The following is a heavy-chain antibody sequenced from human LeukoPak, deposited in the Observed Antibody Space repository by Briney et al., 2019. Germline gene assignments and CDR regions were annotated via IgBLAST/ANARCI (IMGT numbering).Heavy chain of an antibody. CDR3: AREIAAAMNDY. D-gene: IGHD6-13*01. V-gene: IGHV3-7*01. J-gene: IGHJ4*02. CDR1: GFTFSSYA. Sequence: GGSLRLSCAASGFTFSSYAMHWVRQAPGKGLEWVANIKQDGSEKYYVDSVKGRFTISRDNAKNSLYLQMNSLRAEDTAVYYCAREIAAAMNDYWGQGTLVTVSS. CDR2: IKQDGSEK.